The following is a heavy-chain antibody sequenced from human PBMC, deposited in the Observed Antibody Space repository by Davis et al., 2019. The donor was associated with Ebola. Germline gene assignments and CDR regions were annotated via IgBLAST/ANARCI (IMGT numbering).Heavy chain of an antibody. CDR1: GGTFSSYA. CDR3: ARHTEIYYYYGMDV. J-gene: IGHJ6*02. V-gene: IGHV1-69*06. Sequence: SVKVSCKASGGTFSSYAISWVRQAPGQGLEWMGGIIPIFGTANYAQKFQGRVTITADKSTSTAYMELSSLRSEDTAVYYCARHTEIYYYYGMDVWGQGTTVTVSS. CDR2: IIPIFGTA.